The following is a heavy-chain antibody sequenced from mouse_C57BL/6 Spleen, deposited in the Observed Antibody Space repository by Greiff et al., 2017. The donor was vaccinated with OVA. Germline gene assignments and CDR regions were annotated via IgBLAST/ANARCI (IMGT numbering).Heavy chain of an antibody. CDR3: ARGEGGPMDY. CDR2: IDPSDSYT. V-gene: IGHV1-50*01. Sequence: QVQLQQPGAELVKPGASVKLSCKASGYTFTSYWMQWVKQRPGQGLEWIGEIDPSDSYTNYNQKFKGKATLTVDTSSSTAYMQLSSLTSEDSAVYYCARGEGGPMDYWGQGTTLTVSS. D-gene: IGHD3-3*01. J-gene: IGHJ2*01. CDR1: GYTFTSYW.